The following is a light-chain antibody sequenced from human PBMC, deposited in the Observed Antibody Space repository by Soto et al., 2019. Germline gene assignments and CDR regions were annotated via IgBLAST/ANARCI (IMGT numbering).Light chain of an antibody. V-gene: IGKV1-12*01. J-gene: IGKJ2*01. CDR2: AAF. Sequence: DLQMTQSPSSVSASVGDSVTITCRASQGISNRLAWYQQKPGKGPKLLISAAFNLQGGVPLRFSGRVSGTDFTLTISSLQPEDSATYYCQQANSFPHTFGQGTKLEIE. CDR3: QQANSFPHT. CDR1: QGISNR.